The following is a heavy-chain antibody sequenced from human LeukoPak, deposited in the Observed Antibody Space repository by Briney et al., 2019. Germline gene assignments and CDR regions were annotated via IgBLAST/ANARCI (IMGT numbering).Heavy chain of an antibody. J-gene: IGHJ4*02. CDR1: GYTFTSYY. D-gene: IGHD7-27*01. CDR2: INPSGGGT. V-gene: IGHV1-46*01. CDR3: ARRTTSTGEDYFDY. Sequence: ASVTVSCKASGYTFTSYYMHWVRQAPGQGLEWMGIINPSGGGTSYAQKFQGRVTMTRDTSTSTVYMELRSLRSEDTAVYYCARRTTSTGEDYFDYWGQGTLVTVSS.